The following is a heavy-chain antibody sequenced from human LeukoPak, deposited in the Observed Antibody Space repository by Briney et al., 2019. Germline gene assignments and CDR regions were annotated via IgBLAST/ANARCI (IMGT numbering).Heavy chain of an antibody. Sequence: GGSLRLSCAASGFTFSNYGMHWVRQAPGKGLEWVTVISYDGSNTYYADSVKGRFTIPRDNSKNTLNLQMNSLRAEDTGVYYCAKDRQKQIVVETPGLAAFDIWGQGTKVTVSS. J-gene: IGHJ3*02. CDR2: ISYDGSNT. CDR1: GFTFSNYG. V-gene: IGHV3-30*18. D-gene: IGHD2-21*02. CDR3: AKDRQKQIVVETPGLAAFDI.